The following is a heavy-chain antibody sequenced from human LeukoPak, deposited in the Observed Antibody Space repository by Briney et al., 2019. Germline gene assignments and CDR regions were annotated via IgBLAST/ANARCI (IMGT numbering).Heavy chain of an antibody. J-gene: IGHJ6*03. CDR2: ISSSGSTI. Sequence: LPGGSLRLSCAASGFTFSSYEMNWVRQAPGKGLEWVSYISSSGSTIYYADSVKGRFTISRDNAKNSLYLQMNSLRAEDTAVYYCARVAQSVYGPFNYMDVWGKGTTVTISS. V-gene: IGHV3-48*03. CDR3: ARVAQSVYGPFNYMDV. CDR1: GFTFSSYE. D-gene: IGHD3-16*02.